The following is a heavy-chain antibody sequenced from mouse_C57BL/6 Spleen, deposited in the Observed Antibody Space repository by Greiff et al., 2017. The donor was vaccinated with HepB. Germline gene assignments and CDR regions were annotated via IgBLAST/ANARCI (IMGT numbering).Heavy chain of an antibody. Sequence: QVQLQQPGAELVKPGASVKLSCKASGYTFTSYWMHWVKQRPGQGLEWIGMIHPNSGSTNYNEKFKSKATLTVDKSSSTAYMQLSSLTSEDSAVYYCAREDDYGGAWFAYWGQGTLVTVAA. CDR2: IHPNSGST. CDR3: AREDDYGGAWFAY. J-gene: IGHJ3*01. CDR1: GYTFTSYW. D-gene: IGHD2-4*01. V-gene: IGHV1-64*01.